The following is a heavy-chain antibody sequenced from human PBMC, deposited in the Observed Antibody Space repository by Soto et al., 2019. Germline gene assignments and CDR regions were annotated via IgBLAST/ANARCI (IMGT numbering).Heavy chain of an antibody. Sequence: PSETLSLTCTVSGGSISSGGYYWSWIRQHPGKGLEWIGYIYYSGSTYYNPSLKSRVTISVDTSKNQFSLKLSSVTAADTAVYYCARGPPTGLIPNWFDPWGQGTLVTVS. J-gene: IGHJ5*02. CDR1: GGSISSGGYY. V-gene: IGHV4-31*03. CDR3: ARGPPTGLIPNWFDP. CDR2: IYYSGST. D-gene: IGHD2-21*01.